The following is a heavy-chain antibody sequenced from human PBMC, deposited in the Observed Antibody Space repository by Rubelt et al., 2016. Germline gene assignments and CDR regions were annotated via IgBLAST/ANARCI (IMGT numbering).Heavy chain of an antibody. J-gene: IGHJ4*02. D-gene: IGHD3-10*01. Sequence: QVQLQQWGAGLLKPSETLSLTCAVYGRSFSGYYWGWIRPPPGQGLEWIGRTYYSGSTYYNPSLKSRVTISVDTSKNQFNRKLGRVTAADTAGYYCARQPDDYGSGRRGLDYWGQGTLVTVSS. V-gene: IGHV4-34*01. CDR3: ARQPDDYGSGRRGLDY. CDR2: TYYSGST. CDR1: GRSFSGYY.